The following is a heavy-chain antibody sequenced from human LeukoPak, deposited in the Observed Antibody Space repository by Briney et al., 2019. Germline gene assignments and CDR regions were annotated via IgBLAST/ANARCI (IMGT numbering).Heavy chain of an antibody. D-gene: IGHD2-2*01. CDR3: ARDRYQLLRLYYYYGMDV. CDR1: GFTFGSYA. CDR2: ISYDGSNK. J-gene: IGHJ6*02. V-gene: IGHV3-30-3*01. Sequence: GGSLRLSCAASGFTFGSYAMHWVRQAPGKGLEWVAVISYDGSNKYYADSVKGRFTISRDNSKNTLYLQMNSLRAEDTAVYYCARDRYQLLRLYYYYGMDVWGQGTTVTVSS.